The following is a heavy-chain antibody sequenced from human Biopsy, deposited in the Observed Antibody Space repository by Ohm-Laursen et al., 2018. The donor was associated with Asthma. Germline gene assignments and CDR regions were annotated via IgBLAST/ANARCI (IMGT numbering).Heavy chain of an antibody. V-gene: IGHV3-53*01. CDR2: IYSGGTS. CDR1: GFAVSRDH. Sequence: SLRLSCSASGFAVSRDHMFWVRQAPGNGLEWVSVIYSGGTSHTADSVRGRFTVSRDYSKNTSYLQMHSLRAEDTAVYYCARGDSSNWSHYYFDYWGQGTLVTVSS. CDR3: ARGDSSNWSHYYFDY. D-gene: IGHD3-22*01. J-gene: IGHJ4*02.